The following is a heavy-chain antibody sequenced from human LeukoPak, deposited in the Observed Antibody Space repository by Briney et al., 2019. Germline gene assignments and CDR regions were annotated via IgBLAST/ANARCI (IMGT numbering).Heavy chain of an antibody. D-gene: IGHD3-22*01. V-gene: IGHV3-23*01. CDR1: GFTFSDYY. J-gene: IGHJ4*02. CDR3: AKASAMIVVVSKHFDY. CDR2: ISGSGGST. Sequence: PGGSLRLSCAASGFTFSDYYMSWVRQAPGKGLEWVSAISGSGGSTYYADSVKGRFTISRDNSKNMLYLQMNSLRAEDTAVYYCAKASAMIVVVSKHFDYWGQGTLVTVSS.